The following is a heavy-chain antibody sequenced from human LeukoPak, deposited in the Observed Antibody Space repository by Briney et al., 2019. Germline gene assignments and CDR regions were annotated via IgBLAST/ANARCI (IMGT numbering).Heavy chain of an antibody. Sequence: GGSLRLSCAASGFTFSSYAMSWVRQAPGKGLEWVANIKQDGSEKYYVDSVKGRFTISRDNAKNSLYLQMNSLRAEDTAVYYCTRAGLYSGSGLDYWGQGTLVTVSS. CDR2: IKQDGSEK. CDR1: GFTFSSYA. J-gene: IGHJ4*02. CDR3: TRAGLYSGSGLDY. V-gene: IGHV3-7*01. D-gene: IGHD5-12*01.